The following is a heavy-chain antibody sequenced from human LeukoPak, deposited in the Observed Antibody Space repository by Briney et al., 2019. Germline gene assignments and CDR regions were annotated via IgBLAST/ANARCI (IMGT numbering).Heavy chain of an antibody. J-gene: IGHJ6*02. D-gene: IGHD6-19*01. CDR1: GFTFDDYA. V-gene: IGHV3-9*01. Sequence: GGSLRLSCAASGFTFDDYAMHWVRQAPGKGLEWVSGISWNSGSIGYADSVKGRFTISRDNAKNSLYLQMNSLRAEDTALYYCAKSIAVAGTNYYGMDVWGQGTTVTVSS. CDR2: ISWNSGSI. CDR3: AKSIAVAGTNYYGMDV.